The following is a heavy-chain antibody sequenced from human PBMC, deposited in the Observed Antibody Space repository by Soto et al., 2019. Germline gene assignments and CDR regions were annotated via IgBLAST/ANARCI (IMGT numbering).Heavy chain of an antibody. CDR2: ISSSSSTI. D-gene: IGHD3-22*01. J-gene: IGHJ4*02. CDR1: GFTFSSYS. Sequence: GGSLRLSCAASGFTFSSYSMNWVRQAPGKGLEWVSYISSSSSTIYYADSVKGRFTISRDNAKNSLYLQMNSLRDEDTAVYYCASSCEWYDSRLSSVCWGQGTLVTVS. V-gene: IGHV3-48*02. CDR3: ASSCEWYDSRLSSVC.